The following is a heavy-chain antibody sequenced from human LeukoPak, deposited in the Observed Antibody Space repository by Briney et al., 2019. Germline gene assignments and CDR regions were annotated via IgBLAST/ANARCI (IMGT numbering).Heavy chain of an antibody. D-gene: IGHD6-13*01. CDR1: GGSISSYY. Sequence: PSETLSLTCTVSGGSISSYYWSWIRQPPGKGLEWIGYIYYSGSTNYNPSLKSRVTISVDTCKNQFSLKLSSVTAADTAVYYCARLGLSSSWYYFDYWGQGTLVTVSS. J-gene: IGHJ4*02. CDR3: ARLGLSSSWYYFDY. CDR2: IYYSGST. V-gene: IGHV4-59*01.